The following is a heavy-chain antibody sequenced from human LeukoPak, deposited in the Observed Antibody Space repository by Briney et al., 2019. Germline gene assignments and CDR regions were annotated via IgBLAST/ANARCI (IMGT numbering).Heavy chain of an antibody. D-gene: IGHD4/OR15-4a*01. CDR1: GGSISSYY. CDR3: ARTTEAHGWLTRYYSYYMDV. Sequence: PSETLSLTCTVSGGSISSYYWSWIRQPPGKGLEWIGYIYYSGSTNYNPSLKSRVTISVDTSKNQFSLRLSSVTAADTAVYYCARTTEAHGWLTRYYSYYMDVWGKGTTVTVSS. J-gene: IGHJ6*03. V-gene: IGHV4-59*01. CDR2: IYYSGST.